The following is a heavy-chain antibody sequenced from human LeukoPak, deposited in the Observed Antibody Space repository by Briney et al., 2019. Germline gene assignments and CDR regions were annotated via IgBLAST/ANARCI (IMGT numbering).Heavy chain of an antibody. CDR1: GGSISSGDYY. Sequence: SETLSLTCTVSGGSISSGDYYWSWIRQPPGKGLEWIGYIYYSGSTYYNPSLKSRVTISVDTSKNQFSLKLSSVTAADTAVYYCARSYSSSWYYYYGMDVWGQGTTVTVSS. CDR2: IYYSGST. CDR3: ARSYSSSWYYYYGMDV. J-gene: IGHJ6*02. V-gene: IGHV4-30-4*01. D-gene: IGHD6-13*01.